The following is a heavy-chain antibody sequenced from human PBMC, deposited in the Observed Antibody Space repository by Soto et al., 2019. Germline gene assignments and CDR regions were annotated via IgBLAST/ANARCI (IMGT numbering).Heavy chain of an antibody. V-gene: IGHV1-69*06. J-gene: IGHJ3*02. CDR3: ARDRDYGANSDAFDI. CDR1: GGTFSSYA. D-gene: IGHD4-17*01. CDR2: IIPIFGTA. Sequence: ASVKVSCKASGGTFSSYAISWVRQAPGQGLEWMGGIIPIFGTANYAQKFQGRVTITADKSTSTAYMELSSLRSEDTAVYYCARDRDYGANSDAFDIWGQGTMVTVSS.